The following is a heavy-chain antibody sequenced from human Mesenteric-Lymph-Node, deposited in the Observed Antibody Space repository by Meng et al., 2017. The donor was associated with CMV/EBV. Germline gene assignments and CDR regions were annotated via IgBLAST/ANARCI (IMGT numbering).Heavy chain of an antibody. CDR2: IYSGGST. V-gene: IGHV3-53*01. CDR1: GFTVSSNN. J-gene: IGHJ5*02. Sequence: GGSLRLSCAASGFTVSSNNMSWVRQAPGKGLEWVSVIYSGGSTYYADSVKGRFTISRDNSKNTLYLQMNSLRAEDTAVYYCARVDYDILTENWFDPWGQGTLVTVSS. CDR3: ARVDYDILTENWFDP. D-gene: IGHD3-9*01.